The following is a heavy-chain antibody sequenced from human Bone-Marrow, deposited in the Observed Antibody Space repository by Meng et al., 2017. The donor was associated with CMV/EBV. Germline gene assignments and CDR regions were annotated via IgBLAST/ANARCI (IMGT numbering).Heavy chain of an antibody. CDR3: ARRSIVGATINY. V-gene: IGHV1-2*02. J-gene: IGHJ4*02. Sequence: ASVKVSCKASGYTFTGYYMHWVRQAPGQGLEWMGWINPNSGGTNYAQKFQGRVTMTRDTSISTAYMELSRLRSDDTAVYYCARRSIVGATINYWGQGTRVTVYS. CDR1: GYTFTGYY. D-gene: IGHD1-26*01. CDR2: INPNSGGT.